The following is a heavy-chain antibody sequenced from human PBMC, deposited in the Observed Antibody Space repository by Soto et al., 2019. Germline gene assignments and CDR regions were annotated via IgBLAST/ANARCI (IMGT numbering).Heavy chain of an antibody. V-gene: IGHV3-7*01. CDR3: GTDRWGGAFDM. Sequence: GGSLRLSCAAIGFSLRSDWMAWVRQIPGKGLEFVADIKEDGSVKNYVDSVKGRFSISRDNDKNSLYLQMNSLRAEDTAVYYCGTDRWGGAFDMWGQGTTVTVSS. J-gene: IGHJ3*02. D-gene: IGHD3-10*01. CDR1: GFSLRSDW. CDR2: IKEDGSVK.